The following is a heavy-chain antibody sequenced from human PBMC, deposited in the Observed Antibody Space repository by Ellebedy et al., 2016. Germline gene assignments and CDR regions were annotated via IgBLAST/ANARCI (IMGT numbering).Heavy chain of an antibody. CDR2: IYYSGST. D-gene: IGHD5-18*01. CDR3: ASPRRDTAMVAGHFDY. J-gene: IGHJ4*02. V-gene: IGHV4-59*05. Sequence: SETLSLTCTVSGGSISSYYWSWIRQPPGKGLEWIGSIYYSGSTYYNPSLKSRVTISVDTSKNQFSLKLSSVTAADTAVYYCASPRRDTAMVAGHFDYWGQGTLVTVSS. CDR1: GGSISSYY.